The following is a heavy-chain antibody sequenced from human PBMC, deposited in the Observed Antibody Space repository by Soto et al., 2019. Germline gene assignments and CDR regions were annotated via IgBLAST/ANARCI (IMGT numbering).Heavy chain of an antibody. J-gene: IGHJ5*02. CDR3: ARERPDGARLDP. V-gene: IGHV4-59*12. CDR1: GGSISSYY. D-gene: IGHD6-6*01. CDR2: IYYSGST. Sequence: PSETLSLTCTVSGGSISSYYWSWIRQPPGKGLEWIGYIYYSGSTNYNPSLKSRVTISVDTYKNQFSLKLSSVTAADTAVYYCARERPDGARLDPWGQGTRVTVSS.